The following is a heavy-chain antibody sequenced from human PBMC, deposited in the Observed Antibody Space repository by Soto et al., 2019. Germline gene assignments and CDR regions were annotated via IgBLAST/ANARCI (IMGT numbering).Heavy chain of an antibody. CDR3: ARGRAVESLY. Sequence: SETLSLTCTVSGGSISSYYWSWIRQPPGKGLEWIGYIYYSGSTNYNPSLKSRVTISVDTSKNQFSLKLSSVTAADTAVYYCARGRAVESLYWGQGTLVTVSS. V-gene: IGHV4-59*01. CDR2: IYYSGST. CDR1: GGSISSYY. J-gene: IGHJ4*02. D-gene: IGHD6-19*01.